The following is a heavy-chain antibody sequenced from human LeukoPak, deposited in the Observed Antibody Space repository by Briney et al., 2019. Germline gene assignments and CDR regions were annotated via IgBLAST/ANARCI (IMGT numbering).Heavy chain of an antibody. CDR1: GGSFSGYY. D-gene: IGHD3-10*01. J-gene: IGHJ4*02. V-gene: IGHV4-34*01. CDR3: ARGASGHYGSGILY. CDR2: INHSGST. Sequence: SETLSLTCAVYGGSFSGYYWSWIRQPPGKGLEWIGEINHSGSTNYNPSLKSRVTISVDTSKNQFSLMLTSVTAADTAVYYCARGASGHYGSGILYWGQGTLVTVSS.